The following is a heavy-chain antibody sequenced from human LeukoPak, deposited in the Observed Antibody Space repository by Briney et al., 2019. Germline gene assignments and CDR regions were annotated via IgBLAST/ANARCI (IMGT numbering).Heavy chain of an antibody. CDR3: ARRARWNSYFDP. CDR2: TYYTSKWTG. D-gene: IGHD1-7*01. Sequence: SQTLSLTCAISGDDVSSDSSSWHWIRQSPSRGLEWLGRTYYTSKWTGDSALSVRSRIAIAPDTSKNQFTLQLKSVTVEDTAVYCARRARWNSYFDPWGQGILVVVSS. CDR1: GDDVSSDSSS. V-gene: IGHV6-1*01. J-gene: IGHJ5*02.